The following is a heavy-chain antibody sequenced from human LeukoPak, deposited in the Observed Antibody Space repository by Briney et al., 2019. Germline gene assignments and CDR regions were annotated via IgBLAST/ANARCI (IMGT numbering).Heavy chain of an antibody. CDR3: AGFFYDSSGDAFDI. D-gene: IGHD3-22*01. Sequence: SVKVSCKASVPTFTSYAINWVRQAPGQGLEWMRGFIPIFGSPTYAQNFQGRVTFTTDESRYTAYMELINLKSDDTAVYYCAGFFYDSSGDAFDIWGQGTMVTVSS. V-gene: IGHV1-69*05. J-gene: IGHJ3*02. CDR2: FIPIFGSP. CDR1: VPTFTSYA.